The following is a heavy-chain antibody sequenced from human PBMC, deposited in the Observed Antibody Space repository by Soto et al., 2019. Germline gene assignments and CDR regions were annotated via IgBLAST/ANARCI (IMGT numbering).Heavy chain of an antibody. CDR1: GASITSGHW. J-gene: IGHJ6*02. V-gene: IGHV4-4*02. CDR3: TRSTHAMNGGSHYMALDDDLVTGMDV. D-gene: IGHD3-16*01. Sequence: QVQLQESGPRLVRPSGALSLTCSVSGASITSGHWWTWVRQSPGKGLEWIGEISDRGSTNSNPSLKSRVSLSADKSQNQFSLRLTSVTAADTAIYYCTRSTHAMNGGSHYMALDDDLVTGMDVWGPGPTVTVSS. CDR2: ISDRGST.